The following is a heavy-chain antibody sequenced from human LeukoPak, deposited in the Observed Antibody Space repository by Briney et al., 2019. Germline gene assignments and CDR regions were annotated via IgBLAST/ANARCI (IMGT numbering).Heavy chain of an antibody. CDR1: GGSISSGGYY. D-gene: IGHD4-17*01. CDR2: IYYSGST. J-gene: IGHJ4*02. CDR3: ARNSPPTKDYGDYDPFDY. Sequence: SETLSLTCTVSGGSISSGGYYWSWIRQHPGKGLEWIGYIYYSGSTYYNPSLKSRVTISVDTSKNQFSLKLSSVTAADTAVYYCARNSPPTKDYGDYDPFDYWGQGTLVTVSS. V-gene: IGHV4-31*03.